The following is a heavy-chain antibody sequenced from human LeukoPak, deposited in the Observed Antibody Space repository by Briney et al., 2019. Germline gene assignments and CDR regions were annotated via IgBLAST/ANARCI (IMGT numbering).Heavy chain of an antibody. J-gene: IGHJ4*02. V-gene: IGHV3-23*01. CDR2: ISGSGGST. D-gene: IGHD1-26*01. CDR3: AKEVTSRKWERLRPSHFDY. CDR1: GFTFSSYA. Sequence: PGGSLRLSCAASGFTFSSYAMSWVRQAPGKGLEWVSAISGSGGSTYYADSVKGRFTISTDNSKNTLYLQMNSLRAEDTAVYYCAKEVTSRKWERLRPSHFDYWVQGTMVTVSS.